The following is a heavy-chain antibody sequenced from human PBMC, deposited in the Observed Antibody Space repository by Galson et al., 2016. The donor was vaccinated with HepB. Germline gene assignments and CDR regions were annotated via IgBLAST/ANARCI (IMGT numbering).Heavy chain of an antibody. CDR2: ISYDSSTK. J-gene: IGHJ6*02. Sequence: SLRLSCAASGFTFSNSAMHWVRQAPGKGLEWVAVISYDSSTKYYADSVRGRLTISRDKSKDALYLQMNSLTPKDTAVYYCARDTRPKGYFYGMDGWGQGTTVTVSS. V-gene: IGHV3-30*03. CDR1: GFTFSNSA. CDR3: ARDTRPKGYFYGMDG. D-gene: IGHD1-26*01.